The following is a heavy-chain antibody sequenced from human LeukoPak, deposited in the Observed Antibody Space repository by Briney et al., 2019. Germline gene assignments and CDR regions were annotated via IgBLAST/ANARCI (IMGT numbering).Heavy chain of an antibody. CDR2: IYYSGST. CDR3: ARVAGAFPSITMVRGVIAHYYYMDV. J-gene: IGHJ6*03. CDR1: GGSISSSSYY. D-gene: IGHD3-10*01. V-gene: IGHV4-39*07. Sequence: SETLSLTCTVSGGSISSSSYYWGWIRQPPGKGLEWIGSIYYSGSTNYNPSLKSRVTISVDTSKNQFSLKLSSVTAADTAVYYCARVAGAFPSITMVRGVIAHYYYMDVWGKGTTVTVSS.